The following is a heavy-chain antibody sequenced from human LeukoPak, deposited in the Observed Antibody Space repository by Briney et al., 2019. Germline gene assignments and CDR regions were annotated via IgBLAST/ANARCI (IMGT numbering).Heavy chain of an antibody. Sequence: YDGSNKYYADSVKGRFTISRDNAKNSLYLQMNSLRAEDTAVYYCARGGNYYDFWGQGTLVTVSS. CDR2: YDGSNK. V-gene: IGHV3-33*01. CDR3: ARGGNYYDF. D-gene: IGHD1-26*01. J-gene: IGHJ4*02.